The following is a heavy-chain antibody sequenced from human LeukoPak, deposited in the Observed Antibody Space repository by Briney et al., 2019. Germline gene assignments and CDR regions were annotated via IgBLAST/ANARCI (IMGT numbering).Heavy chain of an antibody. V-gene: IGHV4-59*01. CDR3: ASWSKDRSGSYSNY. J-gene: IGHJ4*02. Sequence: SETLSLTCTVSGGSISSYYWSWIRQPPGKGLEWIGYIYYSGSTNYNPSLKSRVTISVDTSKNQFSLKLSSVTAADTAVYYCASWSKDRSGSYSNYWGQGTLVTVSS. D-gene: IGHD3-10*01. CDR2: IYYSGST. CDR1: GGSISSYY.